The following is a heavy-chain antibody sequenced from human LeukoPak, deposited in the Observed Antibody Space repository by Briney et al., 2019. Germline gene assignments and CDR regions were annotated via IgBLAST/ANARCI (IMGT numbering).Heavy chain of an antibody. CDR3: ARDYYDSSGYYLVYYFDY. CDR2: ISAYNGNT. V-gene: IGHV1-18*01. CDR1: GYTFTSYG. D-gene: IGHD3-22*01. J-gene: IGHJ4*02. Sequence: ASVKVSCKASGYTFTSYGISWVRQAPGQGLEWMGWISAYNGNTNYAQKLQGRVTMTTDTSTSTAYMELRSLRSDDTAVYYCARDYYDSSGYYLVYYFDYWGQGTLVTVSS.